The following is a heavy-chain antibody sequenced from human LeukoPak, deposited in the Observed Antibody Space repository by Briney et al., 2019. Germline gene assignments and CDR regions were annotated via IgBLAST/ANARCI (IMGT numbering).Heavy chain of an antibody. V-gene: IGHV4-34*01. Sequence: PSETLSLTCAVYGGSFSGYYWGWIRQPPGKGLEWIGSIYYSGSTYYNPSLKSRVTISVDTSKNQFSLKLSSVTAADTAVYYCARALAGTFWADWSEYDYWGQGTLVTVSS. D-gene: IGHD6-19*01. CDR3: ARALAGTFWADWSEYDY. J-gene: IGHJ4*02. CDR1: GGSFSGYY. CDR2: IYYSGST.